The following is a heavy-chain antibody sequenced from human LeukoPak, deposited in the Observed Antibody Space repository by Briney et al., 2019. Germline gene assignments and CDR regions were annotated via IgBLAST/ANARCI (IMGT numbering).Heavy chain of an antibody. CDR3: ARESDSSGYYFDY. J-gene: IGHJ4*02. CDR2: INAGNGNT. D-gene: IGHD3-22*01. Sequence: EASVKVSCKASGYTFTSYAMHWVRQAPGQRLEWMGWINAGNGNTKYSQKFQGRVTITRDTSASTAYMELSSLRSEDTAVYYCARESDSSGYYFDYWGQGTLVTVSS. V-gene: IGHV1-3*01. CDR1: GYTFTSYA.